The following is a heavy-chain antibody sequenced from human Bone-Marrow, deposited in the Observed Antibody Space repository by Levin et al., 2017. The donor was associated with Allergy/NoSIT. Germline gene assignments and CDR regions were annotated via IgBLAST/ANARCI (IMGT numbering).Heavy chain of an antibody. D-gene: IGHD3-10*01. V-gene: IGHV3-23*01. Sequence: GESLKISCAASGFTFSSYAMSWVRQAPGKGLEWVSAISGSGGSTYYADSVKGRFTISRDNSKNTLYLQMNSLRAEDTAVYYCAKDHLLWFGESETPYYFDYWGQGTLVTVSS. CDR3: AKDHLLWFGESETPYYFDY. CDR2: ISGSGGST. CDR1: GFTFSSYA. J-gene: IGHJ4*02.